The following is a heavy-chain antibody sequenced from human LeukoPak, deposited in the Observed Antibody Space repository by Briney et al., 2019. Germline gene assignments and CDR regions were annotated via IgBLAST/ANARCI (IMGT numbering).Heavy chain of an antibody. D-gene: IGHD3-10*01. V-gene: IGHV3-15*01. CDR2: IKNKADGGTT. Sequence: GGSLRLSCAASGFTFSNAWMSWVRQAPGKGLEWVGRIKNKADGGTTDYAAPVKGRFTISRDDSKNTLYLQMNSLKTEDTAVYYCTTVSGRNWGQGTMVTVSS. CDR3: TTVSGRN. CDR1: GFTFSNAW. J-gene: IGHJ3*01.